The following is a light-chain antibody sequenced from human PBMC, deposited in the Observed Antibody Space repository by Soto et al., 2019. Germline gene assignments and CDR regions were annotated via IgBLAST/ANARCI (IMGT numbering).Light chain of an antibody. Sequence: DIVMTQSPDSLAVSLGERATINCKSSQSVLHSSNSKNYLAWYQQKPGQPPKLLIYWAATRESGVPDRFSGSGSKTDFTLTISSLQAEDVAVYYCHQYLTNSYTFGQGTKLEIK. CDR2: WAA. CDR3: HQYLTNSYT. V-gene: IGKV4-1*01. CDR1: QSVLHSSNSKNY. J-gene: IGKJ2*01.